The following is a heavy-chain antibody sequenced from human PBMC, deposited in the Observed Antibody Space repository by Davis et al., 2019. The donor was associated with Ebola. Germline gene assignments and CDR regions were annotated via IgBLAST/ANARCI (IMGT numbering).Heavy chain of an antibody. CDR2: ISSSSSYI. V-gene: IGHV3-21*01. J-gene: IGHJ4*02. Sequence: GESLRLPCAAPGFTFSSYSMNCVRQAPGKGLEWVSSISSSSSYIYYADSVKGRFTISRDNAKNSLYLQMNSLRAEDTAVYYCARVVVGALYWGQGTLVTVSS. CDR3: ARVVVGALY. CDR1: GFTFSSYS. D-gene: IGHD2-21*01.